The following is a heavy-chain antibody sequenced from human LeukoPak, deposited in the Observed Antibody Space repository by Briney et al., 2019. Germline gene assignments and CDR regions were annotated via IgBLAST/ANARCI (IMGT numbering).Heavy chain of an antibody. CDR3: ARDPGGWYEFDY. V-gene: IGHV3-21*01. CDR2: ISSSSSYI. J-gene: IGHJ4*02. CDR1: GFTFSSYG. Sequence: PGGSLRLSCAASGFTFSSYGMHWVRQAPGKGLEWVSSISSSSSYIYYADSVKGRFTISRDNAKNSLYLQMNSLRAEDTAVYYCARDPGGWYEFDYWGQGTLVTVSS. D-gene: IGHD6-19*01.